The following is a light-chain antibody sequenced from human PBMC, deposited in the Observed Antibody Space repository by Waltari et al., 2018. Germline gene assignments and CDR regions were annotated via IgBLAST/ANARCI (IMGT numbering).Light chain of an antibody. V-gene: IGKV3-20*01. Sequence: CRASQTVRTTYLAWDQQKPGQAPPLLIYGASSRATGIPDRFSGSGSGTDFSLTISSLEPEDFAVYYCQQYDISPLTFGGGTKVEIK. CDR1: QTVRTTY. J-gene: IGKJ4*01. CDR3: QQYDISPLT. CDR2: GAS.